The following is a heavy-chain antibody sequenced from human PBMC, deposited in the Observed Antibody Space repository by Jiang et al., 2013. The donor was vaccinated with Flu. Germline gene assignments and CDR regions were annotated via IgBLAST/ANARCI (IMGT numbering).Heavy chain of an antibody. J-gene: IGHJ5*01. D-gene: IGHD2-21*01. Sequence: TASGYTFSHFYLHWVRLAPGQGLEWLGHMNPSSGGTNYAQRFQGRVTMTRETSITTAYMELSSLGHDDTAIYYCARGPRTFCTDGVCYTHNWFDSWGQGTLVTVSS. CDR2: MNPSSGGT. CDR1: GYTFSHFY. CDR3: ARGPRTFCTDGVCYTHNWFDS. V-gene: IGHV1-2*06.